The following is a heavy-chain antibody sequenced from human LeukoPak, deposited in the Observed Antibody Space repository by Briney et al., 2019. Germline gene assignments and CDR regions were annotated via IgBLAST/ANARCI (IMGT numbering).Heavy chain of an antibody. V-gene: IGHV3-9*03. CDR1: GFTFDDYA. CDR3: AKDIRRYSSGGIDY. D-gene: IGHD6-19*01. J-gene: IGHJ4*02. CDR2: ISWNSGSI. Sequence: GGSLRLSCAASGFTFDDYAMHWVRQAPGQGLEWVSGISWNSGSIGYADSVKGRFTISRDNAKNSLYLQMNSLRAEDMALYYCAKDIRRYSSGGIDYWGQGTLGTGST.